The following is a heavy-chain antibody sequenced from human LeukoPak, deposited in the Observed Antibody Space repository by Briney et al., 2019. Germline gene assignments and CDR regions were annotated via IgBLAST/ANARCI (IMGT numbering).Heavy chain of an antibody. CDR2: ISAYNGNT. V-gene: IGHV1-18*01. D-gene: IGHD6-19*01. J-gene: IGHJ4*02. Sequence: ASVKVXXXASGYTFTSYGISWVRQAPGQGLEWMGWISAYNGNTNYAQKLQGRVTMTTDTSTSTAYMELRSLRSDDTAVYYCARGEQWLKFLYYFDYWGQGTLVTVSS. CDR1: GYTFTSYG. CDR3: ARGEQWLKFLYYFDY.